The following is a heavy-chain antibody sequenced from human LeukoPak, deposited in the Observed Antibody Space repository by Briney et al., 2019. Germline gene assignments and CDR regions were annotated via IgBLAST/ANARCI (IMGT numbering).Heavy chain of an antibody. CDR1: GFTFSSYA. CDR3: ARDRRWARRIVGAID. Sequence: GGSLRLSCAASGFTFSSYAKHWVRQAPGKGLEWVAVISYDGSNKYYADSVKGRFTISRDNSKNTLYLQMNSLRAEDTAVYYRARDRRWARRIVGAIDWGQGTLVTVSS. J-gene: IGHJ4*02. V-gene: IGHV3-30*04. D-gene: IGHD1-26*01. CDR2: ISYDGSNK.